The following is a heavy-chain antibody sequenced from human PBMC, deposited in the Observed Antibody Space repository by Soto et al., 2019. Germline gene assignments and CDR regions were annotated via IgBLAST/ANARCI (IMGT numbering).Heavy chain of an antibody. CDR2: ISSSSSYI. D-gene: IGHD6-19*01. Sequence: EVQLVESGGGLVKPGGSLRLSCAASGFTFSSYSMNWVRQAPGKGLEWVSSISSSSSYIYYADSVKGRFTISRDNAKNTLYLQMNSLRAEDTAVYYCARDRSLAGREGFDPWGQGTLVTVSS. J-gene: IGHJ5*02. V-gene: IGHV3-21*01. CDR1: GFTFSSYS. CDR3: ARDRSLAGREGFDP.